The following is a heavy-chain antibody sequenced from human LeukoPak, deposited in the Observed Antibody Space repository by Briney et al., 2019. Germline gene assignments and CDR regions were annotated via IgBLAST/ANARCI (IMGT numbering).Heavy chain of an antibody. J-gene: IGHJ3*02. CDR1: GGSISNTNYY. CDR3: ARERGVIRWLNDAPEAFDI. V-gene: IGHV4-39*07. CDR2: IYYTGTT. D-gene: IGHD4-23*01. Sequence: SETLSLTCTVSGGSISNTNYYWAWIRQPPGRGLEWIGSIYYTGTTFDNPSLKSRVTLSVDTSKNQFSLKLNSVTAADTAVYYCARERGVIRWLNDAPEAFDIWGQGTMVTVSS.